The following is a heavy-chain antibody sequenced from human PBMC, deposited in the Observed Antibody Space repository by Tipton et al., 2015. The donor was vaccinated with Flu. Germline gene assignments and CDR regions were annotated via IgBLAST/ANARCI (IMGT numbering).Heavy chain of an antibody. J-gene: IGHJ4*02. D-gene: IGHD6-19*01. Sequence: GSLRLSREASGFTFSRYAMSWVRQAPGKGLEWVSALSGGGAITYFADSVKGRFTISRDNSKNTLVLQMNSLRAEDTAVYYCAKVIPELVAGLDYWGQGTLVTVSS. CDR2: LSGGGAIT. V-gene: IGHV3-23*01. CDR3: AKVIPELVAGLDY. CDR1: GFTFSRYA.